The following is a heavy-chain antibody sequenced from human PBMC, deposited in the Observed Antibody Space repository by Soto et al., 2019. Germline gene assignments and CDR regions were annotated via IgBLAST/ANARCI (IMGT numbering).Heavy chain of an antibody. CDR3: ARANDPSGNYIQYFDY. V-gene: IGHV6-1*01. D-gene: IGHD3-22*01. J-gene: IGHJ4*02. CDR2: TYYRSRWYA. CDR1: GDSVSSNSAA. Sequence: SQTLSLTCAISGDSVSSNSAAWNWIRQSPSRGLEWLGRTYYRSRWYADYAESLSGRIAVNPDTSKNQFYLQLNSVTPEDTAVYFCARANDPSGNYIQYFDYWGQGTLVTVSS.